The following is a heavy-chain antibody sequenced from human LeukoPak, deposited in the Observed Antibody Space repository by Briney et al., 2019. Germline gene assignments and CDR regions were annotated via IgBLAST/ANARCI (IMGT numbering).Heavy chain of an antibody. V-gene: IGHV4-34*01. J-gene: IGHJ6*02. CDR1: GGTFSGYY. D-gene: IGHD6-19*01. CDR2: INHSGST. Sequence: SETLSLTCAVYGGTFSGYYWSWIRQPPGKGLEWIGEINHSGSTNYNPSLKSRVTISVDTSKNQFSLKLSSVTAADTAVYYCARDFLTYGGWYANAYYYGMDVWGQGTTVTVSS. CDR3: ARDFLTYGGWYANAYYYGMDV.